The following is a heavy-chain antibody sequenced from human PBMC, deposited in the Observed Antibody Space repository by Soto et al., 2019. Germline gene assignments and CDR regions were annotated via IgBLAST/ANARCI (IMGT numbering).Heavy chain of an antibody. D-gene: IGHD2-2*01. V-gene: IGHV4-30-2*01. CDR2: IYHSGST. Sequence: SETLSLTCAVSGGCISSGGYSWSWIRQPPGKGLEWIGYIYHSGSTYYNPSLKSRVTISVDRSKNQFSLKLSSVTAADTAVYYCARVPDRWAQGTLVTVSS. CDR1: GGCISSGGYS. CDR3: ARVPDR. J-gene: IGHJ1*01.